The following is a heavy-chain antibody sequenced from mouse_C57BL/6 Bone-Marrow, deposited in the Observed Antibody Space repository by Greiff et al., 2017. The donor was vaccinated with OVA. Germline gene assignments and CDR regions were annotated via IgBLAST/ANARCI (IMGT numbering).Heavy chain of an antibody. CDR1: GFTFSSYT. J-gene: IGHJ4*01. D-gene: IGHD2-4*01. CDR3: ARRDYDGAMDY. Sequence: EVQGVESGGGLVKPGGSLKLSCAASGFTFSSYTMSWVRQTPEKRLEWVATISGGGGNTYYPDSVKGRFTISRDNAKNTLYLQMSSLRSEDTALYYCARRDYDGAMDYWGQGTSVTVSS. CDR2: ISGGGGNT. V-gene: IGHV5-9*01.